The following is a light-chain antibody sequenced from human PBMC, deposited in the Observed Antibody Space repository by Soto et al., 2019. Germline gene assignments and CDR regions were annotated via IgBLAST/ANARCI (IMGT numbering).Light chain of an antibody. CDR1: SSYVAGYYY. Sequence: QSELTQPPSLSGTLGQSSTISCTGSSSYVAGYYYVSWYQRQPAKPPKFIMFDVNNRPSVVSTGCSCTKSGNTASLTISGLQAEDEADYYCSSYTSSSSYVFGSGTKVTVL. CDR2: DVN. CDR3: SSYTSSSSYV. V-gene: IGLV2-14*03. J-gene: IGLJ1*01.